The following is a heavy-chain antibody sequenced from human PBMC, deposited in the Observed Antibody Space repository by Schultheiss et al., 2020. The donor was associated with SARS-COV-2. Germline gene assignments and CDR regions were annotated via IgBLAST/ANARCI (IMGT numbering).Heavy chain of an antibody. V-gene: IGHV3-30*12. J-gene: IGHJ6*02. D-gene: IGHD3-3*01. Sequence: GGSLRLSCAASGFSFSSYGMHWVRQAPGKGLEWVAVISYDGSNKYYADSVKGRFTISRDNAKNSLYLQMNSLRAEDTAVYYCARATRTFWSGYHYYYYGMDVWGQGTTVTVSS. CDR3: ARATRTFWSGYHYYYYGMDV. CDR1: GFSFSSYG. CDR2: ISYDGSNK.